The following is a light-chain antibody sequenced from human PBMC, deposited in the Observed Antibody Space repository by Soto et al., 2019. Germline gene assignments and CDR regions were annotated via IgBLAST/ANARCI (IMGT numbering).Light chain of an antibody. Sequence: QSALTQPPSVSGAPGQRVTISCTGSSSNIGAGYDVHWYQHLPGTAPKLLIYGNSNRPSGVPDRFSGSNSGTSASLAITGLQAEDEADYYCQSYGSSLSGYVFGTGTKVTVL. CDR3: QSYGSSLSGYV. CDR1: SSNIGAGYD. CDR2: GNS. V-gene: IGLV1-40*01. J-gene: IGLJ1*01.